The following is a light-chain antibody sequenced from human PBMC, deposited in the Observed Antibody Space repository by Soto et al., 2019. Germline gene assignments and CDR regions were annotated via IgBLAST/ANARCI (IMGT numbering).Light chain of an antibody. V-gene: IGLV2-14*01. CDR1: SSDVGGYNY. CDR3: SSYTSSSTPWV. CDR2: EVS. Sequence: QSALTQPASVSGSRGQSITISCTGTSSDVGGYNYVSWYQQHPGKAPKLMIYEVSNRPSGVSNRFSGSKSGNMASLTISGLQAEDEADYYCSSYTSSSTPWVFGGGTKLTVL. J-gene: IGLJ3*02.